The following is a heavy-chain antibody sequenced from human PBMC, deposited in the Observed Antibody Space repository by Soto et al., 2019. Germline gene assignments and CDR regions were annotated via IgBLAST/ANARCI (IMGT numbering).Heavy chain of an antibody. CDR3: AKAPPTLPFDY. V-gene: IGHV3-30*18. CDR1: GFTFSSYG. Sequence: GGSLRLSCAASGFTFSSYGMHWVRQAPGKGLEWVAVISYDGSNKYYADSVKGRFTISRDNSKNTLYLQMNSLRAEDTAVYYCAKAPPTLPFDYWGQGTLVTVSS. J-gene: IGHJ4*02. CDR2: ISYDGSNK.